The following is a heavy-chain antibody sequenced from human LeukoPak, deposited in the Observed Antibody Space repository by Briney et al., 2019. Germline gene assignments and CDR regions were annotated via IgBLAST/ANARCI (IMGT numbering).Heavy chain of an antibody. CDR2: INPDSGGT. J-gene: IGHJ3*02. Sequence: ASVKVSCKGSGYIFTDFYIHWVRQAPGQGLEWMGRINPDSGGTNFAQEFQARVTVTRDTSISTAYMELSTLRSDDTAVYYCARPRATKLVDDGFDIWGQGTIVTVSS. D-gene: IGHD1-26*01. CDR3: ARPRATKLVDDGFDI. V-gene: IGHV1-2*06. CDR1: GYIFTDFY.